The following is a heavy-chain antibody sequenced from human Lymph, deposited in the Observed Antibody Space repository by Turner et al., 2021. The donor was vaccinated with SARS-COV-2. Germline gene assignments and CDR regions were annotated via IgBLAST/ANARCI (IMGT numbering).Heavy chain of an antibody. Sequence: EVQLVESGGGLVKPGGSLRLSCAASGFTFSTYCMNWVRQPPGKGLVWISSISSSSSYIYYADSVKGRFTISRDDAKNSLYLQMNSLRAEDTAVYYCARDIPTTADYFDYWGQGTLVTVSS. V-gene: IGHV3-21*01. CDR3: ARDIPTTADYFDY. CDR2: ISSSSSYI. J-gene: IGHJ4*02. CDR1: GFTFSTYC. D-gene: IGHD4-17*01.